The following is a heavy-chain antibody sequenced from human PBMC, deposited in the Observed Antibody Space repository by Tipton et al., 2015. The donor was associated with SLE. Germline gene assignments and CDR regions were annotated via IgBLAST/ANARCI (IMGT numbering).Heavy chain of an antibody. Sequence: LSLTCTVSGDSIRSFYWSWVRQAPGKGLEWVANIKQDGSEKYYGDSVKGRFTISRDNSKNTLYLQMNNLRDEDTAAYHCAKVGSGWYGVDYWGQRIMVTVSS. V-gene: IGHV3-7*01. CDR2: IKQDGSEK. J-gene: IGHJ4*02. D-gene: IGHD6-19*01. CDR3: AKVGSGWYGVDY. CDR1: GDSIRSFY.